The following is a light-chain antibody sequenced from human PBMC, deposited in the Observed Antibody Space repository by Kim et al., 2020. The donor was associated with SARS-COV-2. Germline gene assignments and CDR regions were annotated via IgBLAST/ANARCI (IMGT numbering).Light chain of an antibody. CDR3: LQHSTYPIT. CDR1: QVIRND. V-gene: IGKV1-17*01. CDR2: GAS. Sequence: ASVGNRVTITCRASQVIRNDLGWYKQKPGRAPKRLIYGASSLESGVPSRFSGSGSGTEFTLTISSVQPEDVATYFCLQHSTYPITFGQGTRLEIK. J-gene: IGKJ5*01.